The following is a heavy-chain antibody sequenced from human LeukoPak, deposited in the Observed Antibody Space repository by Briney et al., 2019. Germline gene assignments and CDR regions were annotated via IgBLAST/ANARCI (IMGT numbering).Heavy chain of an antibody. CDR3: AKARRVVDHFDY. J-gene: IGHJ4*02. CDR1: GFTFSTYA. D-gene: IGHD2-15*01. V-gene: IGHV3-23*01. CDR2: ISASGGST. Sequence: PGGSLRLSCAASGFTFSTYAMSWVRQAPGKGLEWVSAISASGGSTYYADSVKGRFTFSRDNSKNTLYLQMNSLRAEDTAVYYCAKARRVVDHFDYWGQGTLVTVSS.